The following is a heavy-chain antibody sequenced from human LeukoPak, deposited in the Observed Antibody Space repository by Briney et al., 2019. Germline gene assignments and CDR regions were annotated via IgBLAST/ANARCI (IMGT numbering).Heavy chain of an antibody. J-gene: IGHJ4*02. V-gene: IGHV3-30*18. Sequence: GGSLRLSCAASGFTFGSYGMHWVRQAPGKGLEWVAAISYDGSYKYYADSVKDRFTISRDFSKNTLYLRMSNLRAEDTAVYYCAKTYSSGWWDLDFWGQGTLVTVSS. D-gene: IGHD6-19*01. CDR3: AKTYSSGWWDLDF. CDR2: ISYDGSYK. CDR1: GFTFGSYG.